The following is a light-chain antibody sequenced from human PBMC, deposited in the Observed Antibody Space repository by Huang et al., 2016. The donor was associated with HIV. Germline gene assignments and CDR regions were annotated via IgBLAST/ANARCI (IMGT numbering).Light chain of an antibody. J-gene: IGKJ1*01. CDR1: QSVLSSSNDKNY. CDR3: QKYYSVPRT. V-gene: IGKV4-1*01. CDR2: WEA. Sequence: DIVMTQSPDSLAVSLGERATITCSSSQSVLSSSNDKNYLNWYQQKPGKPPKLLIYWEATRESGVPGRVRGRGSGTRVTLTTASLQAENVADYYCQKYYSVPRTFGQGTKVEIK.